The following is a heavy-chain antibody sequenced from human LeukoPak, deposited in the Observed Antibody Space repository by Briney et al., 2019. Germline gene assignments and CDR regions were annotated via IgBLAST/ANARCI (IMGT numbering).Heavy chain of an antibody. J-gene: IGHJ4*02. D-gene: IGHD2-2*01. Sequence: SETLSLTCAVSGGSISSGGYSWSWIRQPPGKGLEWIGEINHSGSTNYNPSLKSRVTISVDTSKNQFSLKLSSVTAADTAVYYCARGPRYCSSTSCYGPTELDYWGQGTLVTVSS. CDR2: INHSGST. CDR3: ARGPRYCSSTSCYGPTELDY. CDR1: GGSISSGGYS. V-gene: IGHV4-34*01.